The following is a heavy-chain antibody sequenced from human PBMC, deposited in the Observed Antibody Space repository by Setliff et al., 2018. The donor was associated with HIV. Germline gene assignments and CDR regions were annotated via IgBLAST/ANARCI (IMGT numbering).Heavy chain of an antibody. CDR3: ARGGRGDSYYYYMDV. Sequence: PGESLKISCTASGFRFGDYALTWVRQAPGKGLEWVGFIRSKAYSGTTEYAASVKGRFIISRDDSGNIAYLQMNTLTTEDTALYYCARGGRGDSYYYYMDVWGKGTTVTVSS. D-gene: IGHD3-10*01. CDR2: IRSKAYSGTT. V-gene: IGHV3-49*04. CDR1: GFRFGDYA. J-gene: IGHJ6*03.